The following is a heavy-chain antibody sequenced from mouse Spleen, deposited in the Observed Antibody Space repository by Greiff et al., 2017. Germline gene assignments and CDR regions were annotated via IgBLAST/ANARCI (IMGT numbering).Heavy chain of an antibody. V-gene: IGHV1-53*01. CDR2: INPTNGGT. Sequence: QVQLQQPGTELVKPGASVKLSCKASGYTFTSYWMHWVKQRPGQGLEWIGNINPTNGGTNYNEKFKSKATLTVDKSSSTAYMQLNSLTSEDSAVYYCARGQVRRGYYFDYWGQGTTLTVSS. D-gene: IGHD2-14*01. CDR1: GYTFTSYW. CDR3: ARGQVRRGYYFDY. J-gene: IGHJ2*01.